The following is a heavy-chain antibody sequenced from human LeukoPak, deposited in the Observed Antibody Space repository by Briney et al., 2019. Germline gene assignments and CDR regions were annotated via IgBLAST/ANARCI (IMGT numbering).Heavy chain of an antibody. CDR1: GFTFSSYG. V-gene: IGHV3-30*02. J-gene: IGHJ3*02. CDR3: AKERYNPARREAFDI. CDR2: IRYDGSNK. Sequence: GGSLRLSCAASGFTFSSYGMHWVRQAPGKGLEWVAFIRYDGSNKYYADSVKGRFTISRDNSKNTLYLQMNSLRAEDTAVYYCAKERYNPARREAFDIWGQGTMVTVSS. D-gene: IGHD1-14*01.